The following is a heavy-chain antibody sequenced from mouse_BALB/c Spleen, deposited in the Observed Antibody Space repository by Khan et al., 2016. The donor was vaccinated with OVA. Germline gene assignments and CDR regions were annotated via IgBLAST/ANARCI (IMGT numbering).Heavy chain of an antibody. CDR2: INTYTGEP. V-gene: IGHV9-3-1*01. J-gene: IGHJ4*01. CDR1: GYTFTNYG. D-gene: IGHD2-10*01. CDR3: ARPPYFSYVMGY. Sequence: QVQLKESGPELKKPGETVKISCKASGYTFTNYGMNWVKQAPGKGLKWMGWINTYTGEPTYADDFKGRFAFSLETSANTAYLQINNLKNEDTATYFGARPPYFSYVMGYWGQGTSVTVSS.